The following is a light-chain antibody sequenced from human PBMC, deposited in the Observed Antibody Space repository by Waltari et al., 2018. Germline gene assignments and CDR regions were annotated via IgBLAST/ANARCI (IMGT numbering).Light chain of an antibody. J-gene: IGLJ2*01. CDR2: SSI. CDR1: GPNLRLEK. CDR3: AAWDRSLRIVV. Sequence: QSVLTQPPSASGTPGPRVTIFGSGIGPNLRLEKLNWFQQFPGTAPKLLIYSSIQRPSGVPDRFSGSKSGTSASLAINGLQSDDEADYYCAAWDRSLRIVVFGGGTKLTVL. V-gene: IGLV1-44*01.